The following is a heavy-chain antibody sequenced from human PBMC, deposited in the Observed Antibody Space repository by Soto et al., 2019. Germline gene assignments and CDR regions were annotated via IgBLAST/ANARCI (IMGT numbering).Heavy chain of an antibody. CDR2: IYYSGST. Sequence: QVQLQESGPGLVKPSQTLSLTCTVSGGSISSGGYYWSWIRQHPGKGLEWFGYIYYSGSTDYNPSLKSRVTISVDTSKNPFSLKLSSVTAADTAVYDCARDQGDYYYGMDVWGQGTTVTVSS. D-gene: IGHD3-16*01. CDR3: ARDQGDYYYGMDV. V-gene: IGHV4-31*03. J-gene: IGHJ6*02. CDR1: GGSISSGGYY.